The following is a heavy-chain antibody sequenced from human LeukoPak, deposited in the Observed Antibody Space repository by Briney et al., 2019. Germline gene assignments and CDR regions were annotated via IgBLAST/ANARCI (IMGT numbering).Heavy chain of an antibody. Sequence: SETLSLTCTVSGGSISSSSYYWGWIRQPPGKGLEWIGSIYYSGSTYYNPSPKSRVTISVDTSKNQFSLKLSSVTAADTAVYYCARGSRFLEWLLSLDYFDYWGQGTLVTVSS. D-gene: IGHD3-3*01. J-gene: IGHJ4*02. CDR1: GGSISSSSYY. CDR2: IYYSGST. V-gene: IGHV4-39*07. CDR3: ARGSRFLEWLLSLDYFDY.